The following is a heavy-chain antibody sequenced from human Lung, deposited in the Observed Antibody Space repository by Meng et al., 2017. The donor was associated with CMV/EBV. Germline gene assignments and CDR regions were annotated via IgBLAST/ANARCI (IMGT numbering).Heavy chain of an antibody. CDR1: GGSISSSSYH. Sequence: QLQLQESGPGLVXXXXXLSLTCTVSGGSISSSSYHWGWIRQPPGKGLEWIGSIYYSGSTYHNPSLKSRLIISVDTSKNQFSLRLSSVTAADTAVYYCARSKGLFDYWGQGTLVTVSS. D-gene: IGHD3/OR15-3a*01. CDR2: IYYSGST. CDR3: ARSKGLFDY. J-gene: IGHJ4*02. V-gene: IGHV4-39*07.